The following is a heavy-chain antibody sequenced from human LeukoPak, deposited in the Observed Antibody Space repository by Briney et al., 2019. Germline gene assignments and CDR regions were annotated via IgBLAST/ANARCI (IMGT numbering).Heavy chain of an antibody. CDR2: ISGNGGST. J-gene: IGHJ4*02. CDR1: GFTFSNYA. Sequence: GSLRLSCAASGFTFSNYAMRWVRQAPGKGLEWVSGISGNGGSTYYADSVKGRFTISRDNSKNTLYLQMNSLRAEDTAVYYCAKGGLSPPTNWGQGTLVTVSS. V-gene: IGHV3-23*01. D-gene: IGHD2-2*01. CDR3: AKGGLSPPTN.